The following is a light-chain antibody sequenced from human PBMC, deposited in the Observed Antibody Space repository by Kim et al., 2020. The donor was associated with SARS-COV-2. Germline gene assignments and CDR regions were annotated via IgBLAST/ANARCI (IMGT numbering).Light chain of an antibody. CDR2: TNN. Sequence: RPNATLTCTCNSNNVGKQGAAWLQQHQGHTTKPLSYTNNNRPSGISERITASRSGNTASLNITGLQPEVEADYYCSAWDSGLSAWVFGGGTQLTVL. V-gene: IGLV10-54*04. J-gene: IGLJ2*01. CDR3: SAWDSGLSAWV. CDR1: SNNVGKQG.